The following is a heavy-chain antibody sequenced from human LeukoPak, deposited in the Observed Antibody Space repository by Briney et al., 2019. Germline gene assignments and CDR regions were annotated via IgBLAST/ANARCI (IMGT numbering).Heavy chain of an antibody. CDR1: GGTFSSYA. CDR3: AREHLLRYFDWSKYKDWGYFDY. CDR2: IIPIFGTA. D-gene: IGHD3-9*01. J-gene: IGHJ4*02. Sequence: GASVKVSCKASGGTFSSYAISWVRQAPGQGHEWMGGIIPIFGTANYAQKFQGRVTITADKSTSTAYMELSSLRSEDTAVYYCAREHLLRYFDWSKYKDWGYFDYWGQGTLVTVSS. V-gene: IGHV1-69*06.